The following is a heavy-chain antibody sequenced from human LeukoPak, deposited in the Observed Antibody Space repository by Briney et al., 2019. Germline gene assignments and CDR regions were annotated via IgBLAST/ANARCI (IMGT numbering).Heavy chain of an antibody. CDR3: ARAGPCDSSGYYYKYYYYMDV. Sequence: PSQTLSLTCTVSGGSISSGSYFWSWIRQPAGKGLEWIGRIYTSGSTNYNPSLKSRVTISVDTSKNQFSLKLSSVTAADTAVYYCARAGPCDSSGYYYKYYYYMDVWGKGTTVTISS. CDR2: IYTSGST. D-gene: IGHD3-22*01. CDR1: GGSISSGSYF. V-gene: IGHV4-61*02. J-gene: IGHJ6*03.